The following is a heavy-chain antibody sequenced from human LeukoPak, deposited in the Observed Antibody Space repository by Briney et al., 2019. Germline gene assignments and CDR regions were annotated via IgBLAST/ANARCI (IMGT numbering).Heavy chain of an antibody. V-gene: IGHV3-66*01. CDR1: GFTVSSNY. CDR3: VRGRGSTNFFDF. D-gene: IGHD2-2*01. Sequence: PGGSLRLSCAASGFTVSSNYMSWVRQAPGKGLEWVSVLYSGGSAYYADSVKGRFSISRDNSENTLYLQMNSLRAEDTAVYYCVRGRGSTNFFDFWGQGTLVAVSS. J-gene: IGHJ4*02. CDR2: LYSGGSA.